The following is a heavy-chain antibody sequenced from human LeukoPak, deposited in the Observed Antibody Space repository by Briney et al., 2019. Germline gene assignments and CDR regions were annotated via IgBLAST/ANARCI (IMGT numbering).Heavy chain of an antibody. CDR1: GFTFSSYS. V-gene: IGHV3-21*04. CDR3: AKDTRDGYNQGEFDY. CDR2: ISSSSSYI. Sequence: GGSLRLSCAASGFTFSSYSMNWVRQAPGKGLEWASSISSSSSYIYYADSVKGRFTISRDNAKNSLYLQMNSLRAEDTALYYCAKDTRDGYNQGEFDYWGQGTLVTVSS. J-gene: IGHJ4*02. D-gene: IGHD5-24*01.